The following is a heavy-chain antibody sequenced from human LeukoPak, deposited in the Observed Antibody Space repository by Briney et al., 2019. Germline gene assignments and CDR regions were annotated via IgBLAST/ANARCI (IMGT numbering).Heavy chain of an antibody. CDR1: GYTFTGYY. V-gene: IGHV1-2*02. CDR2: INPNSGGT. J-gene: IGHJ4*02. D-gene: IGHD3-22*01. CDR3: AVGDYYYDTRFDY. Sequence: ASVKVSCKASGYTFTGYYMHWVRQAPGQGLEWMGWINPNSGGTNYAQKFQGRVTITRNTSISTAYMELSSLRSEDTAVYYCAVGDYYYDTRFDYWGQGTLVTVSS.